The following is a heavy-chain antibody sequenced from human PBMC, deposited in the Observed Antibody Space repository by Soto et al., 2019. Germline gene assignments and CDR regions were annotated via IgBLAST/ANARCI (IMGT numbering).Heavy chain of an antibody. CDR2: ISHSGTT. CDR3: ARGTRATQYYFYFHGMDV. CDR1: GGSINSYY. J-gene: IGHJ6*02. Sequence: PSETLSLTCTVSGGSINSYYWSWIRQSPGKRLEWIGYISHSGTTNYNPSLKSRLTISLNTAKNQFSLKLRSVTAADTAVYYCARGTRATQYYFYFHGMDVWGQGTTVTV. V-gene: IGHV4-59*01. D-gene: IGHD3-10*01.